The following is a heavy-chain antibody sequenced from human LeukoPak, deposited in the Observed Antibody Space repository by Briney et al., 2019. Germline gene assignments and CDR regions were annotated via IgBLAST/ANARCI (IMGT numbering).Heavy chain of an antibody. CDR3: AKPSREWLIYAFDI. J-gene: IGHJ3*02. V-gene: IGHV3-23*01. CDR1: GFTFNNYA. D-gene: IGHD6-19*01. Sequence: PGGSLRLSCAASGFTFNNYAMNWVRQAPGKGLEWVSGITGNSVRTYYADSVKGWFTISRDNSKNTLFLQMNSLRAEDTAIYYCAKPSREWLIYAFDIWGQGTVVTVSS. CDR2: ITGNSVRT.